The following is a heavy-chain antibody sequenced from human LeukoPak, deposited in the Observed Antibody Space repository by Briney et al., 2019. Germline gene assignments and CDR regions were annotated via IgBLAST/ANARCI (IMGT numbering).Heavy chain of an antibody. CDR2: ISGSADST. J-gene: IGHJ6*02. CDR1: GFTFSSYA. CDR3: AKPGYCGGDCYSPAV. D-gene: IGHD2-21*02. Sequence: PGGSLRLSCAASGFTFSSYAMSWVRQAPGKGLEWVSPISGSADSTYYADSVKGRFTISRDNSKNTLYLQMNSLRAEDTAVYYCAKPGYCGGDCYSPAVWGQGTTVTVSS. V-gene: IGHV3-23*01.